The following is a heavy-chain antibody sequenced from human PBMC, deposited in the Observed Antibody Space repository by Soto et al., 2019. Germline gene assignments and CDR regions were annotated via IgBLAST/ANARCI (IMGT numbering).Heavy chain of an antibody. CDR3: ARGMVGYSGYVGIYY. Sequence: QVQLVESGGGVVQPGRSLRLSCAASGFTFSSYAMHWVRQAPGKGLEWVAVISYDGSNKYYADSVKGRFTISRDNSKNTLYLQMNSLRAEDTAVYYCARGMVGYSGYVGIYYWGQGTLVTVSS. D-gene: IGHD5-12*01. CDR2: ISYDGSNK. CDR1: GFTFSSYA. V-gene: IGHV3-30-3*01. J-gene: IGHJ4*02.